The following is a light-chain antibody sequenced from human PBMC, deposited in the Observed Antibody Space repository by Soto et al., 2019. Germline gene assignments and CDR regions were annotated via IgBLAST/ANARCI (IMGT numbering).Light chain of an antibody. CDR2: NDY. J-gene: IGLJ2*01. CDR1: SSNIGSDA. CDR3: AVWDDSLSGVV. V-gene: IGLV1-47*02. Sequence: QAVLTQPPSASGTPGQRVTISCSGSSSNIGSDAVSWFQQLPGTAPKLLIYNDYERPSGVPDRFSGSKSGTSASLGISGLRSEDEADYFCAVWDDSLSGVVFGGGTKLTVL.